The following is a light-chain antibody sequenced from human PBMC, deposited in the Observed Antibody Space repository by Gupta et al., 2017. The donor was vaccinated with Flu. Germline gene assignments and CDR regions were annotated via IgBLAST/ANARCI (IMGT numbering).Light chain of an antibody. Sequence: GKEASISCGGTNIGKRTLDGYQHKPDQAPVLVVSEDNDRPSGIPERFSGFKSANTATLTITRVEAGDEADYYCQAGDSSNDILVFGGGTKLTVL. CDR3: QAGDSSNDILV. CDR1: NIGKRT. CDR2: EDN. V-gene: IGLV3-21*03. J-gene: IGLJ3*02.